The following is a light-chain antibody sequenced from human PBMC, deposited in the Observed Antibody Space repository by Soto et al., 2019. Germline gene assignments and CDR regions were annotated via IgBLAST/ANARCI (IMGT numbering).Light chain of an antibody. Sequence: QSALTQPASVSGSPGQSITISCTGTISDVGSYNLVSWYQQHPGKAPKLMIYEVSKRPSGVSNRFSGSKSGNTASLTISGLQAEDEADYYCCSYAGSRVVFGGGTKVTVL. CDR1: ISDVGSYNL. J-gene: IGLJ2*01. CDR2: EVS. V-gene: IGLV2-23*02. CDR3: CSYAGSRVV.